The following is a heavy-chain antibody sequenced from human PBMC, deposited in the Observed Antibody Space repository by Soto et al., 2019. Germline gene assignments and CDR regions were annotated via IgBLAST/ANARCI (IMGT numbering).Heavy chain of an antibody. CDR3: ARKPYSSGWYYFDY. D-gene: IGHD6-19*01. J-gene: IGHJ4*02. V-gene: IGHV1-3*01. Sequence: ASVKVSCKASGYTFTSYAMHWVRQAPGQRLEWMGWINAGNGNTKYSQKFQGRVTITRDTSASTAYMELSSLRSEDTAVYYCARKPYSSGWYYFDYWGQGTLVTSPQ. CDR1: GYTFTSYA. CDR2: INAGNGNT.